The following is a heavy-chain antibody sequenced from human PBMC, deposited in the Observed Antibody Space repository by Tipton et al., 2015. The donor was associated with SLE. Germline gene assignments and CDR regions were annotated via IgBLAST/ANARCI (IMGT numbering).Heavy chain of an antibody. Sequence: TLSLTCTVSGGSISSYYWSWIRQPPGKGLEWIGYIYHSGSTYYNPSLKSRVTISVDRSKNQFSLKLSSVTAADTAVYYCTRVRGTGADFDYWGQGTLVTVSS. CDR2: IYHSGST. CDR1: GGSISSYY. CDR3: TRVRGTGADFDY. D-gene: IGHD3/OR15-3a*01. J-gene: IGHJ4*02. V-gene: IGHV4-59*12.